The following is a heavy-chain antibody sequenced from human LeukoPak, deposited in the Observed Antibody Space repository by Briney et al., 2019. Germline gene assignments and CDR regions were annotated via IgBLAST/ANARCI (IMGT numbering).Heavy chain of an antibody. D-gene: IGHD1-14*01. CDR1: GFTFSSYA. V-gene: IGHV3-30*14. CDR2: ISYDGSNK. CDR3: ARGVEPLAANTLAY. Sequence: GGSLRLSCAASGFTFSSYAMHWVRQAPGKGLEWVAVISYDGSNKYYADSVQGRFTISRDNSKNTLYLEMNSLSPDDTAVYYCARGVEPLAANTLAYWGQGTLVTVSS. J-gene: IGHJ4*02.